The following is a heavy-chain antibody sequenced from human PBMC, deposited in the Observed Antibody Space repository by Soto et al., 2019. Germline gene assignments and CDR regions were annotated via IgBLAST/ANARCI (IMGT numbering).Heavy chain of an antibody. V-gene: IGHV3-23*01. J-gene: IGHJ3*02. CDR3: ANARMWIDAFDI. Sequence: EVKLLESGGGLVQPGGSLSLSCAASGFTFSSYAMSWVRQAPGKGPEWVSALSGSGGTTFYADSVKGRFTISRDNSKNTLYLQMNSLRAEDTAVYYCANARMWIDAFDIWGQGTMVTVSS. CDR2: LSGSGGTT. D-gene: IGHD5-12*01. CDR1: GFTFSSYA.